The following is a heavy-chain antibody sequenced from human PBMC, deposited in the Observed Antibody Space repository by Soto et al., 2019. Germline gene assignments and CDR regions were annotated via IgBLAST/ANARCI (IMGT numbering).Heavy chain of an antibody. CDR2: ISAGGTT. Sequence: EVQLLESGGGLVQPGESLRLSCVASGFTFSGNAMTWVRQAPGKGLHWVSGISAGGTTYYADSAKGRFTISRDNSKNTLYLQMNSLRADDTAVYYCAKDPLTRGWFDPWGQGPLVTVSS. V-gene: IGHV3-23*01. J-gene: IGHJ5*02. CDR1: GFTFSGNA. CDR3: AKDPLTRGWFDP.